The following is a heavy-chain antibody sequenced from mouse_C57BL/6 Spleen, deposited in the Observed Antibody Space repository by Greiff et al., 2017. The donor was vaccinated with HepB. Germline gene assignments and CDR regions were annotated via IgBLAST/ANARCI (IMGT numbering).Heavy chain of an antibody. V-gene: IGHV3-6*01. D-gene: IGHD2-1*01. Sequence: EVKLQESGPGLVKPSQSLSLTYSVTGYSITSGYYWNWIRQFPGNKLEWMGYISYDGSNNYNPSLKNRISITRDTSKNQFFLKLNSVTTEDTATYYCAREGGNPYAMDYWGQGTSVTVSS. J-gene: IGHJ4*01. CDR3: AREGGNPYAMDY. CDR1: GYSITSGYY. CDR2: ISYDGSN.